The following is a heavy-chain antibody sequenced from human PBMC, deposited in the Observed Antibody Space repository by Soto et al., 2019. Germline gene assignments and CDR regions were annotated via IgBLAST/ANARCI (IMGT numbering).Heavy chain of an antibody. Sequence: QVQLVESGGGLVKPGGSLRLSCAASGFTFSDYYMSWIRQAPGKGLEWVSYISSSSSYTNYADSVKGRFTISRDNAKNSLYMQMNSLRGEDTAVYYCARFIHLAGDSYGMDVWGQGTTVTVSS. CDR2: ISSSSSYT. CDR1: GFTFSDYY. D-gene: IGHD7-27*01. V-gene: IGHV3-11*05. CDR3: ARFIHLAGDSYGMDV. J-gene: IGHJ6*02.